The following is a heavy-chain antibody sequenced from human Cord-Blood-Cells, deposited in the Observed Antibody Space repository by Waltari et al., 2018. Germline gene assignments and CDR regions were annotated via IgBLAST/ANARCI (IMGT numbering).Heavy chain of an antibody. Sequence: GAEVKKPGASVKVSCKASGYTFTSYDINWVRQATGQGLEWMGWMNPNSGNTGNAQKFQGRDTMTRNTSISTAYMELSSLRSEDTAVYYCARLPSLKAARNWFDPWGQGTLVTVSS. CDR3: ARLPSLKAARNWFDP. D-gene: IGHD6-6*01. CDR2: MNPNSGNT. J-gene: IGHJ5*02. V-gene: IGHV1-8*01. CDR1: GYTFTSYD.